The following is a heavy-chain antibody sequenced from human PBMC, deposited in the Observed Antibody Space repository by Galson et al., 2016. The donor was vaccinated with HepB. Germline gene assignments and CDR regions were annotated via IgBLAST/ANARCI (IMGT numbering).Heavy chain of an antibody. CDR1: GYTFPSYD. V-gene: IGHV1-8*01. D-gene: IGHD4-23*01. CDR2: MNPNSGNT. J-gene: IGHJ4*02. CDR3: ARAPSVVTPWSDY. Sequence: SVKVSCKASGYTFPSYDINWVRQAAGQGLEWMGWMNPNSGNTGYAQKFQGRVTMTRNTSISTAYMELSSLRSEDTAVYYCARAPSVVTPWSDYWGQGTLVTVSS.